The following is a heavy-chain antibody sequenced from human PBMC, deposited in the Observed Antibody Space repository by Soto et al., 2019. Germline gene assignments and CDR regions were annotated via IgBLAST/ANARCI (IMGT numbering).Heavy chain of an antibody. V-gene: IGHV3-33*01. CDR1: GFTFSGYT. CDR2: IWFDGSNK. CDR3: ARDLGYNYGHPFDY. Sequence: HPGGPLTLSCPASGFTFSGYTIHWVRQAPGKGLEWLALIWFDGSNKYYADSVKGRFTISRDNAKNTLYLQMNTLRAEDTAVYYCARDLGYNYGHPFDYWGQGTLVTVSS. D-gene: IGHD5-18*01. J-gene: IGHJ4*02.